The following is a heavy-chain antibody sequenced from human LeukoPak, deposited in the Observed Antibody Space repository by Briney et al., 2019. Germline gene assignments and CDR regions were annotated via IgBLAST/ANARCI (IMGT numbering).Heavy chain of an antibody. CDR2: INQVGSDK. J-gene: IGHJ3*02. CDR3: AHYDFWSGHALDI. Sequence: GGSLRLSCAASGFTFSNYWMGWVRQAPGKGLEWVANINQVGSDKYYVDSLKGRFTISRDTSKTTVYLQMNSLRGDDTAIYYCAHYDFWSGHALDIWGQGTMVTVSS. CDR1: GFTFSNYW. D-gene: IGHD3-3*01. V-gene: IGHV3-7*01.